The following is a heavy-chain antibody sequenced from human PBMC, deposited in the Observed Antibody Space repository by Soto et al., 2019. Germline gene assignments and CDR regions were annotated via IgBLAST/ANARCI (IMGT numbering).Heavy chain of an antibody. J-gene: IGHJ4*02. CDR2: ISSTTNYI. CDR3: ARESEDLASNFDY. CDR1: GFTFTRYS. V-gene: IGHV3-21*06. Sequence: PGGSLRLSCAASGFTFTRYSMNWVRQAPGKGLEWVSSISSTTNYIYYGDSMKGRFTISRDNAKNSLYLEMNSLRAEDTAVYYCARESEDLASNFDYWGQGTLVTVSS.